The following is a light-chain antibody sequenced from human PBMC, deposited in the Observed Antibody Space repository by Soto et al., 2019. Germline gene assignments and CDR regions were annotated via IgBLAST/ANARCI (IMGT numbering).Light chain of an antibody. J-gene: IGKJ1*01. CDR1: QSISSW. Sequence: DIQMTQSPSTLSASIGDRVTITGRASQSISSWLAWYQQKPGKAPKLLIYDASSLESGVPSRFSGSGSGIEFTLTISSLQPDDFATSYCQQYNSYSWTFGQGTKVDIK. V-gene: IGKV1-5*01. CDR2: DAS. CDR3: QQYNSYSWT.